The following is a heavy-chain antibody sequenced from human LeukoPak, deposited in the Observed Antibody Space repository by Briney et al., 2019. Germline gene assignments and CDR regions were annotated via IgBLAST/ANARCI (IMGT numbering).Heavy chain of an antibody. CDR1: GYTFTSYG. V-gene: IGHV1-18*01. CDR2: ISAYNGNT. Sequence: ASVKVSCKASGYTFTSYGISWVRQAPGQGLEWMGWISAYNGNTNYAQKLQGRVTMTTDTSTSTAYMELRSLRSDDTAVYYCARGIVPAAPPRYYYYMDVWGKGTTVTVSS. J-gene: IGHJ6*03. D-gene: IGHD2-2*01. CDR3: ARGIVPAAPPRYYYYMDV.